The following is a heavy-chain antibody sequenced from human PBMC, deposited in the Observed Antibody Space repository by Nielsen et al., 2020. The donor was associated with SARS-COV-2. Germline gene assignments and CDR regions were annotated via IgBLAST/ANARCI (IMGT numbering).Heavy chain of an antibody. Sequence: SETLALTCTVSGGSISSYYWSWIRQPPGKGLEWIGYIYYSGSTNYNPSLKSRVTISVDTSKNQFSLKLSSVTAADTAVYYCARLAPYYYYMDVWGKGTTVTVSS. CDR1: GGSISSYY. D-gene: IGHD5-12*01. J-gene: IGHJ6*03. V-gene: IGHV4-59*01. CDR3: ARLAPYYYYMDV. CDR2: IYYSGST.